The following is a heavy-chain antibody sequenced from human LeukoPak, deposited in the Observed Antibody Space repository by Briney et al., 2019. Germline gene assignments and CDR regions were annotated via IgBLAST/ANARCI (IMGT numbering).Heavy chain of an antibody. CDR2: IRYDESNK. CDR1: GFTFSSYG. D-gene: IGHD2-21*01. J-gene: IGHJ4*02. Sequence: PGGSLRLSCVTSGFTFSSYGMHWVRQAPGKGLEWVAFIRYDESNKYYADSVKGRFTISGDSSKNTLFLQMNRLRPEDAAVYYCAKAPVTTCRGAYCYPFDYWGQGTLVTVSS. V-gene: IGHV3-30*02. CDR3: AKAPVTTCRGAYCYPFDY.